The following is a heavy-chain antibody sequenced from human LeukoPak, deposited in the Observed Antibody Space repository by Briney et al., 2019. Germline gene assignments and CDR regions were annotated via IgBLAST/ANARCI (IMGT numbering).Heavy chain of an antibody. CDR2: IYSGGST. D-gene: IGHD5-12*01. CDR1: GFTVSRNY. Sequence: GGSLRLSCAASGFTVSRNYMSWVRQAPGKGLEWVSVIYSGGSTYYADSVKGRFTISRDNSKNTLYLQMNSLRAEDTAVYYCAKDEGFGIVATGYMDVWGKGTTVTISS. V-gene: IGHV3-66*01. CDR3: AKDEGFGIVATGYMDV. J-gene: IGHJ6*03.